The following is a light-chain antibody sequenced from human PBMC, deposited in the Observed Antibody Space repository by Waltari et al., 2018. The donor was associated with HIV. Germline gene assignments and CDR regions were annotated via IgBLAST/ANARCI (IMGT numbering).Light chain of an antibody. CDR2: EVS. V-gene: IGLV2-23*02. J-gene: IGLJ1*01. CDR3: CSYAGSSTHV. CDR1: SSDFWSYEL. Sequence: QSALTQPASVSGSPGQSITISCTGTSSDFWSYELASWYQKHPDKAPKLMIYEVSKRPSGVSNRFSGSKSGNTASLTISGLQAEDEADYYCCSYAGSSTHVFGGGTKVTVL.